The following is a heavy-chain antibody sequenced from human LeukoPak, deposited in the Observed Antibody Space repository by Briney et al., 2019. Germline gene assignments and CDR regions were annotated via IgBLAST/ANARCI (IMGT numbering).Heavy chain of an antibody. CDR3: ARDRLLWFGEVYYYYGMDV. CDR2: IYYIGST. Sequence: SETLSLTCTVSGGSISSYYWSWIRQPPGKGLEWIGYIYYIGSTNYNPSLKSRVTISVDTSKNQFSLKLSSVTAADTAVYYCARDRLLWFGEVYYYYGMDVWGQGTTVTVSS. CDR1: GGSISSYY. V-gene: IGHV4-59*01. J-gene: IGHJ6*02. D-gene: IGHD3-10*01.